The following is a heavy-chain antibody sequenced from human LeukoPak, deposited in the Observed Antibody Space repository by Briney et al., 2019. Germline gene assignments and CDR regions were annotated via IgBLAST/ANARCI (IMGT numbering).Heavy chain of an antibody. V-gene: IGHV3-30*03. D-gene: IGHD2-2*02. CDR2: TSYDGSKS. CDR1: GFTFSSYG. Sequence: PGGSLRLSCAASGFTFSSYGIHWVRQAPGKGLEWVAVTSYDGSKSYYADSVKGRFTISRDNSKNTLNLQMNSLRAEDTAVYYCARDHCSSSSCYTYYGMELWGQGTTVTVSS. CDR3: ARDHCSSSSCYTYYGMEL. J-gene: IGHJ6*02.